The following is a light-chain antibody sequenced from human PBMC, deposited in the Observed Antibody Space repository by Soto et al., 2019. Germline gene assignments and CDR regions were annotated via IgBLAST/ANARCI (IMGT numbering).Light chain of an antibody. CDR2: GAS. J-gene: IGKJ5*01. Sequence: EIVMTQSPCTLSLSPGERATLSCRASLNVNSYLAWYQQKPGQAPRLLIYGASTRATGIPARFSGSGSGTEFTLTISSLQSEDFAVYYCQQYNNWPRITFGQGTRLEIK. CDR3: QQYNNWPRIT. V-gene: IGKV3-15*01. CDR1: LNVNSY.